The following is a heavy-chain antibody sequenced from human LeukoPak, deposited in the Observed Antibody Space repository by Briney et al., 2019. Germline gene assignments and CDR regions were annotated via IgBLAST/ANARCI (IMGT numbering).Heavy chain of an antibody. CDR2: TSSDLNVK. J-gene: IGHJ4*02. D-gene: IGHD2-2*01. CDR3: AKGPLRGTAAAIDY. V-gene: IGHV3-30*18. Sequence: PGGSLRLSCAASGFTFRNYVIHWVRQAPGKGLEWVAVTSSDLNVKLYADSVKGRFTISRDTSTDTLWLQMDSLRTEDTAVYYCAKGPLRGTAAAIDYWGQGTLVTVSS. CDR1: GFTFRNYV.